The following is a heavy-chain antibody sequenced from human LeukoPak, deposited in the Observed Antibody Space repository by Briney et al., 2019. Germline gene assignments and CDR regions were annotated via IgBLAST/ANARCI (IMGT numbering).Heavy chain of an antibody. CDR1: GGSISSYY. CDR3: ARVYCSSTSCYLSCFAP. CDR2: IYYSGST. V-gene: IGHV4-59*01. J-gene: IGHJ5*02. Sequence: SETLSLTCTVSGGSISSYYWSWIRQPPGKGLEWIGYIYYSGSTNYNPSLKSRVTISVDTSKNQFSLKLSSVTAADTAVYYCARVYCSSTSCYLSCFAPWGQGTLVTVSS. D-gene: IGHD2-2*01.